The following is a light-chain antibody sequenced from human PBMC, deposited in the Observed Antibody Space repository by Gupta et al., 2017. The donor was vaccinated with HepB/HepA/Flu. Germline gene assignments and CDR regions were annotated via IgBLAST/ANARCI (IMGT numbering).Light chain of an antibody. V-gene: IGKV3-15*01. J-gene: IGKJ1*01. CDR1: QSVSNN. CDR3: QQYINWPPRT. CDR2: GAS. Sequence: EIVMTQSPATLSVSPGERATLSCRASQSVSNNLAWYQQKPGQAPRLLIYGASTRATGTPARFSGSGSGTEFTLTISSLQSEDFAVYYCQQYINWPPRTFGQGTKVEVK.